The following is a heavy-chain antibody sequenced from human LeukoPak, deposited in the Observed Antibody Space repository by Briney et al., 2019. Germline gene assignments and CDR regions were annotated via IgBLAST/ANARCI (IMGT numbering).Heavy chain of an antibody. CDR2: MAFDGTDI. Sequence: XXSXXXXXFTFSTXAMHWVRQAPGKGLESVAIMAFDGTDINYIDSVKGRFTISRDNSKNTLYLEMNSLRTEDTAVYYCVRDARGSLDYWGQGTLATVSS. CDR1: XFTFSTXA. CDR3: VRDARGSLDY. V-gene: IGHV3-30-3*01. J-gene: IGHJ4*02.